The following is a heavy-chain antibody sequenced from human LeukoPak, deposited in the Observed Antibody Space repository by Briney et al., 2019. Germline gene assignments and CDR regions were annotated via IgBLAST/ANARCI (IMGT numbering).Heavy chain of an antibody. CDR3: ARVAGYYDSSGYYCFDY. CDR2: ISGDGGST. CDR1: GFTFDDYA. D-gene: IGHD3-22*01. Sequence: QPGGSLRLSCAASGFTFDDYAMHWVRQAPGKGLEWVSLISGDGGSTYYADSVKGRFTISRDNSKNSLYLQMNSLRTEDTALYYCARVAGYYDSSGYYCFDYWGLGTLVTVSS. J-gene: IGHJ4*02. V-gene: IGHV3-43*02.